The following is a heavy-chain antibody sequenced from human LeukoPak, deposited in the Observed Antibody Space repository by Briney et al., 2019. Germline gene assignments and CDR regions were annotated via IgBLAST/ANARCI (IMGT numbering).Heavy chain of an antibody. CDR3: ARDITYYGSGSYGY. V-gene: IGHV3-7*01. D-gene: IGHD3-10*01. Sequence: GGSLRLSCAASGFTFSSYWMSWVRQAPGKGLEWVANVKQDGSEKYYVDSVKGRFTISRDNAKNSLYLQMNSLRAEDTAVYYCARDITYYGSGSYGYWGQGILVTVSS. J-gene: IGHJ4*02. CDR1: GFTFSSYW. CDR2: VKQDGSEK.